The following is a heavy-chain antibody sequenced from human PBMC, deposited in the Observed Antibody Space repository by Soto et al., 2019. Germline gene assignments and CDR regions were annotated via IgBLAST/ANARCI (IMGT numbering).Heavy chain of an antibody. D-gene: IGHD3-3*01. CDR1: GGSLLCHY. J-gene: IGHJ5*02. CDR3: ATRITVFGLLIPPFDP. Sequence: SVTLSLTCAVYGGSLLCHYWSWIRPPPGKGLEWIGEINHTGGTHYNPSLKSRVTMSVDTSKNQFSLRLSSVTAADTAIYYCATRITVFGLLIPPFDPWGQGTQVTVSS. CDR2: INHTGGT. V-gene: IGHV4-34*01.